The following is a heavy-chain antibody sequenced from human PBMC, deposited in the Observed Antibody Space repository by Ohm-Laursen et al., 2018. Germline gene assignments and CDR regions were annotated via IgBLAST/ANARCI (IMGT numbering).Heavy chain of an antibody. CDR1: GYTFTRYY. D-gene: IGHD6-19*01. V-gene: IGHV1-46*01. CDR3: ARGFPSSGWYSFDY. Sequence: GPSVKVSRKASGYTFTRYYMHWVRQAPGQGLEGMGIINPSGGRTSYAQKFQGIVTMTRDTSTSTVYMELSSLRSEDTAVYYWARGFPSSGWYSFDYWGQGTLVTVSS. CDR2: INPSGGRT. J-gene: IGHJ4*02.